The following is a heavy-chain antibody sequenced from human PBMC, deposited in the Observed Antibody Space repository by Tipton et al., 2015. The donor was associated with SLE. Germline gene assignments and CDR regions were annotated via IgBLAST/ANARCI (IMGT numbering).Heavy chain of an antibody. D-gene: IGHD3-22*01. V-gene: IGHV4-38-2*02. J-gene: IGHJ4*02. Sequence: TLSLTCAVSGYSISSGYYWGWIRQPPGKGLEWIGSIYHSGSTYYNPPLKSRVTMSLDTSKNQFSLMLSSVTAADTAVYYCARDGSLEYYYDSNFDYWGQGTLVTVSS. CDR1: GYSISSGYY. CDR2: IYHSGST. CDR3: ARDGSLEYYYDSNFDY.